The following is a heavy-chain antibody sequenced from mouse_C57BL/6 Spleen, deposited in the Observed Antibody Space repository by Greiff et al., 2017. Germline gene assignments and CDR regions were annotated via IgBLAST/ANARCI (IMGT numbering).Heavy chain of an antibody. D-gene: IGHD1-1*01. CDR3: ARDCSSPHWYFDV. V-gene: IGHV3-1*01. CDR1: GYSITSGYD. CDR2: ISYSGST. J-gene: IGHJ1*03. Sequence: EVQLQESGPGMVKPSQSLSLTCTVTGYSITSGYDWHWIRHFPGNKLEWMGYISYSGSTNYNPSLKSRISITHDTSKNHFFLKLNSVTTEDTATYYCARDCSSPHWYFDVWGTGTTVTVSS.